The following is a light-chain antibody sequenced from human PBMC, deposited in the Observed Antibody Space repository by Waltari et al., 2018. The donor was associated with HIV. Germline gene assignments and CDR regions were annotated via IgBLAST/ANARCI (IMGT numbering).Light chain of an antibody. CDR1: SSDVGSSNL. V-gene: IGLV2-23*01. CDR2: EGS. J-gene: IGLJ3*02. Sequence: QSALTQPASVSGSPGQSITISCTGTSSDVGSSNLVSWYQQHPGKAPKLMIYEGSKRPSGVSNRFSGSKSGNTASLTISGLQAEDEADYYCCSYAGSSTSWVFGGGTKLTVL. CDR3: CSYAGSSTSWV.